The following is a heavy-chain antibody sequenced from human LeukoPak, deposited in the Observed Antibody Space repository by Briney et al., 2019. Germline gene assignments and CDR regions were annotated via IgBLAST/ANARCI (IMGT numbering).Heavy chain of an antibody. CDR2: IKQDGSEK. Sequence: PGGSLRLFCAASGFTFSSYWMSWVRQAPGKGREWGANIKQDGSEKYYVDSVKGRFTISRDNAKNSLYLQMNSLRAEDTAVYYCARVAWFAVGYFAYWGQGTLVTVSS. CDR1: GFTFSSYW. J-gene: IGHJ4*02. D-gene: IGHD3-10*01. CDR3: ARVAWFAVGYFAY. V-gene: IGHV3-7*01.